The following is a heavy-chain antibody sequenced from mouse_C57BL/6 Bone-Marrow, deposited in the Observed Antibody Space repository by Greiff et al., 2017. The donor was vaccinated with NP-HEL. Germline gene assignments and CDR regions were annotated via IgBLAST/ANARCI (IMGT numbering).Heavy chain of an antibody. J-gene: IGHJ3*01. CDR1: GFTFSSYG. CDR2: ISSGGSYT. Sequence: EVQLVESGGDLVKPGGSLKLSCAASGFTFSSYGMSWVRQTPDKRLEWVATISSGGSYTYYSDSVKGRCTISRDNAKNTLFLQMSSLKSDDSAMYYCASPYDYDVAWFAYWGQGTLVTVSA. D-gene: IGHD2-4*01. CDR3: ASPYDYDVAWFAY. V-gene: IGHV5-6*01.